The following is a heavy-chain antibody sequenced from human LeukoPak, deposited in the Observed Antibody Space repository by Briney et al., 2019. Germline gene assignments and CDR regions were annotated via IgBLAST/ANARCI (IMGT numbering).Heavy chain of an antibody. D-gene: IGHD6-6*01. CDR2: ISSSSSYI. Sequence: GGSLRLSCAASGFTFSSYSMNWVRQAPGKGLEWVSSISSSSSYIYYADSVKGRFTISRDNAKNSLYLQMNSLRGEDTAVYYCARQGSSDAFDIWGQGTMVTVSS. CDR1: GFTFSSYS. CDR3: ARQGSSDAFDI. J-gene: IGHJ3*02. V-gene: IGHV3-21*01.